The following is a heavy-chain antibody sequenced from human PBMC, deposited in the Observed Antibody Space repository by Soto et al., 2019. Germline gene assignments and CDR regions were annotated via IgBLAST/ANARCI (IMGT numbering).Heavy chain of an antibody. CDR2: ISWNSGNI. V-gene: IGHV3-9*01. J-gene: IGHJ4*02. D-gene: IGHD2-21*02. Sequence: EVQLEESGGALVQPGRSLRLSCAASGFTFDDYAMYWVRQVLGKGLEWVSSISWNSGNIGYADSVKGRFTTSRDNAENSLYLQMHSLRPEDTALYYCVRSKGGYSYGTPFDYWGQGNLVTVSS. CDR3: VRSKGGYSYGTPFDY. CDR1: GFTFDDYA.